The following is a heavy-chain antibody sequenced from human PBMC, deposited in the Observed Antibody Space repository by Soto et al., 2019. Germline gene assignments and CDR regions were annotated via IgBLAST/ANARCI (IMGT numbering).Heavy chain of an antibody. CDR1: GFSFSSGS. J-gene: IGHJ5*01. CDR2: ISSSGSFM. Sequence: PGGSLGPSCSASGFSFSSGSMGWVRQAPGKGLEWVSSISSSGSFMNYADSVKGRFTISRDNAKNSLYLQMSSLKDEDTAVYYCVRDPPTGTTLDWVDSWGQGTLVTVSS. V-gene: IGHV3-21*01. CDR3: VRDPPTGTTLDWVDS. D-gene: IGHD1-7*01.